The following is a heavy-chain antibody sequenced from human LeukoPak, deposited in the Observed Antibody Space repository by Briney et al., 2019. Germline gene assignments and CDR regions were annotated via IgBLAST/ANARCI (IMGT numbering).Heavy chain of an antibody. Sequence: ASVTVACNASGYTFTDYYVHCVRQPPAQGPEWMGWVNPNGGATMYAQNFQDRVTITRDTSINTAYLELTGLRSDDTAMYYCVTYTNASEYFLYWGLGTLVTVSS. D-gene: IGHD2-2*02. CDR1: GYTFTDYY. CDR2: VNPNGGAT. CDR3: VTYTNASEYFLY. J-gene: IGHJ4*02. V-gene: IGHV1-2*02.